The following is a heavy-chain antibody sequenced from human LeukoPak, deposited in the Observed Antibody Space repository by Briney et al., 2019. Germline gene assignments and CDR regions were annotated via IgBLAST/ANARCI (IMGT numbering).Heavy chain of an antibody. V-gene: IGHV3-48*04. CDR1: GFTLSSYS. CDR2: ISSSSSTI. J-gene: IGHJ4*02. Sequence: PGGSLRLSCAASGFTLSSYSMNWVRQAPGKGLGWVSFISSSSSTIYYADSVKGRFTISRDNAKNSLYLQMNSLRAEDTAVYYCARDRGGSYSAIDYWGQGTLVTVSS. CDR3: ARDRGGSYSAIDY. D-gene: IGHD1-26*01.